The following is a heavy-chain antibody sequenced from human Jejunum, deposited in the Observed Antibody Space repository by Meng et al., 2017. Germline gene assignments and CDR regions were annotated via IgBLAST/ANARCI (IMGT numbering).Heavy chain of an antibody. J-gene: IGHJ4*02. CDR1: GFTFNNYW. Sequence: GESLKISCAASGFTFNNYWMHWVRQAPGNGLVWVSRINSDASRTVYADSVKGRFTISRDNAKEVLYLQMNGLRAEDTAVYYCVRERWEKSFDWWGRGTRVTCSS. CDR2: INSDASRT. CDR3: VRERWEKSFDW. D-gene: IGHD1-26*01. V-gene: IGHV3-74*01.